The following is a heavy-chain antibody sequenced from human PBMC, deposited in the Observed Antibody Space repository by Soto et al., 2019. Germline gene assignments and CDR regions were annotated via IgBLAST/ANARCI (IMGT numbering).Heavy chain of an antibody. Sequence: QMQLVESGGGVVQPGMSLRLSCAVSGFTFTNHGIHWVRQAPGKGREWVADISYNGIDKWYGDSVKGRVTISRDNCGDTAYLAMNGLRPADTAVYYCAGGEGRNGHDTRFDYWGQGTLVTVSS. J-gene: IGHJ4*02. CDR1: GFTFTNHG. CDR2: ISYNGIDK. CDR3: AGGEGRNGHDTRFDY. D-gene: IGHD5-12*01. V-gene: IGHV3-30*03.